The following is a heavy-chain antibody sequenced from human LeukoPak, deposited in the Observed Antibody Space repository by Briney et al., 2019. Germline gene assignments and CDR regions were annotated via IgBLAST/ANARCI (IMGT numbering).Heavy chain of an antibody. Sequence: GGSLRLSCAASGFTFSSYAMHWVRQAPGKGLEYVSAISSNGGSIYYANSVKGRFTISRDNSKNTLYLQMGSLRAEDMAVYYCARPVVPAAPYYYYGMDVWGQGTTVTVSS. V-gene: IGHV3-64*01. CDR1: GFTFSSYA. CDR3: ARPVVPAAPYYYYGMDV. J-gene: IGHJ6*02. CDR2: ISSNGGSI. D-gene: IGHD2-15*01.